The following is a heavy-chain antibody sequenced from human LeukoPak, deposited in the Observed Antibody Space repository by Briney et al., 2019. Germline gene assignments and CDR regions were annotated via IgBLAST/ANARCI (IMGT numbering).Heavy chain of an antibody. D-gene: IGHD4-17*01. CDR2: IYFSGTT. CDR1: GGSIGNYY. CDR3: AREDPQTTVPEGLDV. J-gene: IGHJ6*02. Sequence: SETLSLTCTISGGSIGNYYWSWLRQPPGKGLEWIGYIYFSGTTNINPSLRSRVTISVDMSKNQFSLKLSSVTAADTAVYYCAREDPQTTVPEGLDVWGQGTTVTVSS. V-gene: IGHV4-59*01.